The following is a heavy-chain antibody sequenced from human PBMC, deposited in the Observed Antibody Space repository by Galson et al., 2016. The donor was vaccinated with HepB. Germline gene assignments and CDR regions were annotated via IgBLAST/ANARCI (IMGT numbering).Heavy chain of an antibody. J-gene: IGHJ3*02. CDR2: ISWNSGRI. CDR3: VKDILRDDHRDSGNYEAGGFDI. CDR1: GITFHDHA. D-gene: IGHD3-10*01. V-gene: IGHV3-9*01. Sequence: SLRLSCAASGITFHDHAMHWVRQGPGKGLEWVSGISWNSGRIGYADSVKGRFTISRDNAKKSLYLQMRSLRVEDTAWYFCVKDILRDDHRDSGNYEAGGFDIWGQGTMVTVSS.